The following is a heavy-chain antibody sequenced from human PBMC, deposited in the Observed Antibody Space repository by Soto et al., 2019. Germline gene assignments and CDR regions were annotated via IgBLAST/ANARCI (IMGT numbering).Heavy chain of an antibody. Sequence: GGSLRLSCAASGFTFSSYAMHWVRQAPGKGLEWVAVISYDGSNKYYADSVKGRFTISRDNSKNTLYLQMNSLRAEDTAVYYCATATYCYYYGMDVWGQGTTVTVSS. CDR1: GFTFSSYA. CDR2: ISYDGSNK. J-gene: IGHJ6*02. D-gene: IGHD2-15*01. V-gene: IGHV3-30-3*01. CDR3: ATATYCYYYGMDV.